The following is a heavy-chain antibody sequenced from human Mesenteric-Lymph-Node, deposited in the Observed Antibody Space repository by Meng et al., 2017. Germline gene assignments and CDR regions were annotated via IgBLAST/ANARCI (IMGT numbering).Heavy chain of an antibody. V-gene: IGHV1-2*06. CDR2: INPNSGGT. J-gene: IGHJ5*02. CDR1: GYTFTGYY. CDR3: ARKPRGVYDSSGYYSWFDP. Sequence: ASVKVSCKASGYTFTGYYMHWVRQAPGQGLEWMGRINPNSGGTNYAQKFQGRVTMTRDTSISTAYMELSRLRSDDTAVYYCARKPRGVYDSSGYYSWFDPWGQGTLVTVSS. D-gene: IGHD3-22*01.